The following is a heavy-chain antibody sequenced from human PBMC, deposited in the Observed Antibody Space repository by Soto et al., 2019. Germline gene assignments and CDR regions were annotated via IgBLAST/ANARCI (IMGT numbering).Heavy chain of an antibody. V-gene: IGHV3-23*01. J-gene: IGHJ6*02. Sequence: GGSLRLSCAASGFTFSSYAMSWVRQAPGKGLEWVSAISGSGGSTYYADSVKGRFTISRDNSKNTLYLQMNSLRAEDTAVYYCAKARPNGVCYRRGCYYGMDVWGQGTTVTVSS. CDR2: ISGSGGST. CDR1: GFTFSSYA. CDR3: AKARPNGVCYRRGCYYGMDV. D-gene: IGHD2-8*01.